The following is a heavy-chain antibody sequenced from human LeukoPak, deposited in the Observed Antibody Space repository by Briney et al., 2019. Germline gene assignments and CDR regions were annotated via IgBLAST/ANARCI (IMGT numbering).Heavy chain of an antibody. Sequence: ASVKVSCKASGYTFTSYYMHWVRQAPGQGLEWMEIINPSGGSTSYAQKFQGRVTMTRDTSTSTVYMELSSLRSEDTAVYYCARDSGDSSSWYHFDYWGQGTLVTVSS. V-gene: IGHV1-46*01. CDR1: GYTFTSYY. J-gene: IGHJ4*02. D-gene: IGHD6-13*01. CDR3: ARDSGDSSSWYHFDY. CDR2: INPSGGST.